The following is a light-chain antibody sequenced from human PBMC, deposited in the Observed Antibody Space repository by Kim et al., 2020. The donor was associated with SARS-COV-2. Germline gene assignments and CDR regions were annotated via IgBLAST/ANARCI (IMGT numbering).Light chain of an antibody. CDR3: QHYRGT. V-gene: IGKV1-5*01. Sequence: DIQMTQSPSTLSASVGDRVTITCRASQTIGSWLAWYQLKPGKAPKLLIYDASSLAGGVPSRFSGSVSGTEVTLTISSLQPDDFATYYCQHYRGTCGQETKLEI. J-gene: IGKJ2*02. CDR1: QTIGSW. CDR2: DAS.